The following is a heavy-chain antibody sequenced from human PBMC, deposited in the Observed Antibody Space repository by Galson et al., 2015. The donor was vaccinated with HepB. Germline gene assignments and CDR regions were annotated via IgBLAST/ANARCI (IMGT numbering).Heavy chain of an antibody. CDR1: FSSYA. D-gene: IGHD2/OR15-2a*01. V-gene: IGHV3-23*01. CDR2: ISGSGGST. J-gene: IGHJ6*02. CDR3: AKSPTWNYYYGMDV. Sequence: FSSYAMSWVRQAPGKGLEWVSAISGSGGSTYYADSVKGRFTISRDNSKNTLYLQMNSLRAEDTAVYYCAKSPTWNYYYGMDVWGQGTTVTVSS.